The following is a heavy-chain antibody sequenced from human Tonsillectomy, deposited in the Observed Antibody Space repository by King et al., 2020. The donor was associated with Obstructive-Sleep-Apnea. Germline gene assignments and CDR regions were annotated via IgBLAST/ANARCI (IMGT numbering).Heavy chain of an antibody. CDR3: GRHALEYYGSGSPFDY. CDR1: GGSISSSSYY. D-gene: IGHD3-10*01. V-gene: IGHV4-39*01. J-gene: IGHJ4*02. CDR2: IYYSGST. Sequence: QLQESGPGLVKSSETLSLTCTVSGGSISSSSYYWGWIRQPPGKGLEWIGSIYYSGSTYYNPSLKSRVTISVDTSKNQFSLKLSSVPAADTAVYYCGRHALEYYGSGSPFDYWGQGTLVTVSS.